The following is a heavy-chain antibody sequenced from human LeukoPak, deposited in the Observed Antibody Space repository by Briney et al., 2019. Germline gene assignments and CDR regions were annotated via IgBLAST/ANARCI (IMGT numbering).Heavy chain of an antibody. V-gene: IGHV3-48*03. CDR3: ARDGVAARRFDY. CDR2: IGSSGSTI. CDR1: GFTFSSYE. Sequence: GGSLRLSCAASGFTFSSYEMNWVRQAPGKGLEWVSYIGSSGSTIYYADSVKGRFTISRDNAKNSLYLQMNSLRAEDTAVYYCARDGVAARRFDYWGQGTLVTVSS. D-gene: IGHD6-6*01. J-gene: IGHJ4*02.